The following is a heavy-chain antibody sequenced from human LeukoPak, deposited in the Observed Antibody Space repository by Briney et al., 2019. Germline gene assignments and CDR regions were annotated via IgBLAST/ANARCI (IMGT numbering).Heavy chain of an antibody. CDR2: ISSSSSYT. CDR3: ARYLTATSGSYYDY. V-gene: IGHV3-11*06. D-gene: IGHD1-26*01. J-gene: IGHJ4*02. Sequence: GGSLRLSCAASGFTFSDYYMSWIRQAPGKGLEWVSYISSSSSYTNYADSVKGRFTISRDNAKNSLYLQMNSLIAEDTAVYYCARYLTATSGSYYDYWGQGTLVTVSS. CDR1: GFTFSDYY.